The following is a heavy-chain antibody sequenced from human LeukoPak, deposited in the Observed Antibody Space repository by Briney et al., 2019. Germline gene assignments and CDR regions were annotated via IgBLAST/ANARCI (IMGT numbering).Heavy chain of an antibody. V-gene: IGHV4-39*01. CDR1: GGSIRSTSNY. Sequence: SETLSLTCSVSGGSIRSTSNYWGRIRQPPGTGLQWLGCIYYSGSTYSILSLKGRVTISVDTSKNQFSLKLSSVTAADTAVYYCASGRRGHCSRSNCYDDDFDIWGQGTMVTVSS. D-gene: IGHD2-2*01. J-gene: IGHJ3*02. CDR3: ASGRRGHCSRSNCYDDDFDI. CDR2: IYYSGST.